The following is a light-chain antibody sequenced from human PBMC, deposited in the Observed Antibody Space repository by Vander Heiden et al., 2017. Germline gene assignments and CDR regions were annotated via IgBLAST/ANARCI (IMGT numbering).Light chain of an antibody. CDR1: QDIEDE. Sequence: AIRMTRSPSSLPASVGDRVASTCRVSQDIEDELSWYQQRPGKAPNLLIYGTSVLDAGVPARFSGRGSGTDFTLTISSLQPEDSGLYYCLQDDEYPFTFGPGTKVEI. J-gene: IGKJ3*01. CDR3: LQDDEYPFT. V-gene: IGKV1-6*01. CDR2: GTS.